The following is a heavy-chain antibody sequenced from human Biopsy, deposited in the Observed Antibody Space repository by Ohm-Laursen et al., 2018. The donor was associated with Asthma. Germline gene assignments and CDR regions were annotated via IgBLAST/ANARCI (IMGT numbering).Heavy chain of an antibody. CDR2: ISFDGSNK. D-gene: IGHD3-3*01. Sequence: SLRLSCAASGFTFSGYALHWVRQAPGRGLEWVAVISFDGSNKDYADSVKGRFTISRDNSKNTLHLEMNSLRVEDTAVYYCARDVMEWYLPAFDFWGQGTLVTGSS. CDR3: ARDVMEWYLPAFDF. J-gene: IGHJ4*02. V-gene: IGHV3-30*03. CDR1: GFTFSGYA.